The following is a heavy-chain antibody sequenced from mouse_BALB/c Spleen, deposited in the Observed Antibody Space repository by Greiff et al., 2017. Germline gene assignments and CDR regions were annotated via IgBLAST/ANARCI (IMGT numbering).Heavy chain of an antibody. V-gene: IGHV1-74*01. Sequence: QVQLQQSGAELVKPGASVKLSCKASGYTFTSYYMYWVKQRPGQGLEWIGMIHPSDSETRLNQKFKDKATLTVDKSSSTAYMQLSSPTSEDSAVYYCASPESYFDYWGQGTTLTVSS. J-gene: IGHJ2*01. CDR1: GYTFTSYY. CDR2: IHPSDSET. CDR3: ASPESYFDY.